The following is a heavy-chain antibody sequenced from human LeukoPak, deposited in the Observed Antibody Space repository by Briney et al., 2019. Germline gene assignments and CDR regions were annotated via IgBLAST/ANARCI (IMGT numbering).Heavy chain of an antibody. V-gene: IGHV4-4*07. CDR3: ARDLLLSSAFDP. J-gene: IGHJ5*02. Sequence: SETLSLTCTVCGGSISSYYWSWIRQPAGKGLEWIGRIYSTGSANYNPSLKSRVTMSVDTSENQFSLKLSSVTAADTAVYYCARDLLLSSAFDPWGQGTLVTVSS. CDR1: GGSISSYY. CDR2: IYSTGSA. D-gene: IGHD3-10*01.